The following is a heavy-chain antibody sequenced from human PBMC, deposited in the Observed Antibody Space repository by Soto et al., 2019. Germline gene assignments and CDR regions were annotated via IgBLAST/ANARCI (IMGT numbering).Heavy chain of an antibody. V-gene: IGHV1-69*02. J-gene: IGHJ4*02. CDR1: GDTFSFYT. CDR3: ATNYGSGSTHFDY. Sequence: QVQLVQSGAEVKKPGSSVRLSCTASGDTFSFYTISWVRQAPGQGPEWMGRIIPMVGMADYPQKFQGRVTISADNSTSTAYMVLSSLRSDDTAVYFCATNYGSGSTHFDYWGQGTLVTVSS. CDR2: IIPMVGMA. D-gene: IGHD3-10*01.